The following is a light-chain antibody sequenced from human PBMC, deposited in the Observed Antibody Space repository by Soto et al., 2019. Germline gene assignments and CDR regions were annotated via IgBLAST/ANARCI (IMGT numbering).Light chain of an antibody. CDR2: TND. Sequence: QSVLTQPPSASGTPGQTVTISCSGSSSNIETSSVHWYKHLPGTAPKPLIYTNDQRPSGVPDRFSGSKSGTSVSLAISGLQSEDEADYYCAVWDDSLNGHVFGAGTKVTVL. CDR1: SSNIETSS. J-gene: IGLJ1*01. V-gene: IGLV1-44*01. CDR3: AVWDDSLNGHV.